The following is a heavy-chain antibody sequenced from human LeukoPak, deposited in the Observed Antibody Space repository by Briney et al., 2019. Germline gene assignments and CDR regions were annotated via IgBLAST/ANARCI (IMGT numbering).Heavy chain of an antibody. J-gene: IGHJ5*02. CDR3: ARVSVSSSWLEGSTEFDP. Sequence: GASVKVSCKASGYTFTNYGFSWVRQAPGQGLEWMGWISAYNGYTDYAQKFQFRVTMTTDTSTSTAYMELRSLRSDDTAVYYCARVSVSSSWLEGSTEFDPWGQGTLVTVSS. CDR2: ISAYNGYT. CDR1: GYTFTNYG. D-gene: IGHD6-13*01. V-gene: IGHV1-18*01.